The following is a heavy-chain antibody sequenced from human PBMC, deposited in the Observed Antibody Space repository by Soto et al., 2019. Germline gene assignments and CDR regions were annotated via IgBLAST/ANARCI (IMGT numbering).Heavy chain of an antibody. CDR2: INPNSGVT. D-gene: IGHD1-26*01. CDR1: GYALSAYY. CDR3: ARHGSAVVAPTTGVWFDP. Sequence: ASVKVSCKASGYALSAYYMHWVRQAPGQGLEWMGWINPNSGVTKYAQKFQGRVTMTSDLSISTAYMELSSLRSDATAVYYCARHGSAVVAPTTGVWFDPGGQGPLVTVSS. J-gene: IGHJ5*02. V-gene: IGHV1-2*02.